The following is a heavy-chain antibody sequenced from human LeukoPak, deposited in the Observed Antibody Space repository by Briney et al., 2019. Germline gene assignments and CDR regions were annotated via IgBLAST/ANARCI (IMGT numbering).Heavy chain of an antibody. Sequence: GGSLRLSCAASGFTFSAYWMTWVRQAPGKGLAWVANIIEGGDVKYYVDSVKGRFTISRDNTKNSLYLQMTSLRADDTAVYYCARDPWTNSDYDGFDYWGQGTLVTVSS. CDR1: GFTFSAYW. D-gene: IGHD5-12*01. J-gene: IGHJ4*02. V-gene: IGHV3-7*01. CDR2: IIEGGDVK. CDR3: ARDPWTNSDYDGFDY.